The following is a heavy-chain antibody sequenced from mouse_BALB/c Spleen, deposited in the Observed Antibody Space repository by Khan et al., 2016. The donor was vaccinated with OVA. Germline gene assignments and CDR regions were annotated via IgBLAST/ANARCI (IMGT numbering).Heavy chain of an antibody. Sequence: EVELVESGPGLVKPSQSLSLTCTVTGDSITSGFWNWIRKFPGNKFEYLGYITYSGNIYYNPSLKSRISITRDTSKSQYYLQLNSVTTEDTATYYCARSYGSWAIDYWGQGTLVTVSA. V-gene: IGHV3-8*02. CDR1: GDSITSGF. J-gene: IGHJ4*01. D-gene: IGHD1-1*01. CDR2: ITYSGNI. CDR3: ARSYGSWAIDY.